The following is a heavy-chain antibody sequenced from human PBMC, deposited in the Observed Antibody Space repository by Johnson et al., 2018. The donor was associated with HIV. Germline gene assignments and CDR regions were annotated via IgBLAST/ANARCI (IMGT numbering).Heavy chain of an antibody. D-gene: IGHD3/OR15-3a*01. CDR1: GFTFSSFG. Sequence: QVQLVESGGGVVQPGGSLRLSCAASGFTFSSFGMHWVRQAPGKGLEWVAFIRFDTRNIYYADSVKGRFTISRDNSKNTLYLHMNSLRPDDTGVYYCAKDKFMFLDNPVDAFDVWGQGTMVTFSS. V-gene: IGHV3-30*02. CDR3: AKDKFMFLDNPVDAFDV. J-gene: IGHJ3*01. CDR2: IRFDTRNI.